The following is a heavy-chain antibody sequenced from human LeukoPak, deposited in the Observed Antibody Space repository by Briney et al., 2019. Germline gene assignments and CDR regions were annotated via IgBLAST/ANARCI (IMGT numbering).Heavy chain of an antibody. CDR2: INPTTGDT. CDR3: ARYGFSAVWQGGWHAFDI. V-gene: IGHV1-46*01. Sequence: WASVKVSCKASGYTFTSYYMHWVRQAPGQGLEWMGIINPTTGDTTYAQKFQGRLTMTRDMSTSTVYMELSSLTSEDTAVFYCARYGFSAVWQGGWHAFDIWGQGTVVTVFS. J-gene: IGHJ3*02. D-gene: IGHD2-15*01. CDR1: GYTFTSYY.